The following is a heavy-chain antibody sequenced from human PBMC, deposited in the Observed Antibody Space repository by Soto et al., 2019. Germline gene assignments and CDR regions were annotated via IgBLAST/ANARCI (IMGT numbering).Heavy chain of an antibody. CDR2: ISTYTGKT. CDR1: GYTFHIYG. D-gene: IGHD6-6*01. CDR3: ARAVYSGSGDAFDI. Sequence: ASVKVSCKTSGYTFHIYGITWVRQAPGRGLEWMGWISTYTGKTDYAQNLQGRVTMTTDTSTGTAYLELRSLRSDDTAVYYCARAVYSGSGDAFDIWGQGTMVTVSS. V-gene: IGHV1-18*01. J-gene: IGHJ3*02.